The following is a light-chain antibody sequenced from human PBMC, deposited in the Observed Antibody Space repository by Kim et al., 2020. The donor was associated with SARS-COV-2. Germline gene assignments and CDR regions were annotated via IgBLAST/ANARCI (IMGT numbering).Light chain of an antibody. Sequence: ASVGDRVAITCRASQSIRNYLGWYQQSPGRAPKLLIFHASNLQIGVPSRFSGSGSGTDFTLTISNLQPEDFATYYCEQSYSSPWTFGQGTKVDIK. J-gene: IGKJ1*01. CDR2: HAS. V-gene: IGKV1-39*01. CDR3: EQSYSSPWT. CDR1: QSIRNY.